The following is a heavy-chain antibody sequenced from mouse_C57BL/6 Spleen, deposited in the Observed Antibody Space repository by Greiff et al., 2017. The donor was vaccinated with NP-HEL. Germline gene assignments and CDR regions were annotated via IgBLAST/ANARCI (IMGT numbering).Heavy chain of an antibody. CDR2: INPGSGGT. V-gene: IGHV1-54*01. J-gene: IGHJ4*01. Sequence: VKLQESGAELVRPGTSVKVSCKASGYAFTNYLIEWVKQRPGQGLEWIGVINPGSGGTNYNEKFKGKATLTADKSSSTAYMQLSSLTSEDSAVYFCARRKITTVVAGAMDYGVKEPQSPSPQ. CDR3: ARRKITTVVAGAMDY. CDR1: GYAFTNYL. D-gene: IGHD1-1*01.